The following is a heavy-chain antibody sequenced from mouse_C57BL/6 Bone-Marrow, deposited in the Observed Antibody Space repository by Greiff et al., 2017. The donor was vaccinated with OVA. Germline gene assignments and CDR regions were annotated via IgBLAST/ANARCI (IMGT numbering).Heavy chain of an antibody. CDR1: GFSLTSYG. CDR2: IWSGGST. Sequence: VKLQESGPGLVQPSQSLSITCTVSGFSLTSYGVHWVRQSPGKGLEWLGVIWSGGSTDYNAAFISRLSISKDNSKSQVFFKMNSLQADDTAIYYCAVYYDGSEYYAMDYWGQGTSVTVSS. CDR3: AVYYDGSEYYAMDY. D-gene: IGHD1-1*01. J-gene: IGHJ4*01. V-gene: IGHV2-2*01.